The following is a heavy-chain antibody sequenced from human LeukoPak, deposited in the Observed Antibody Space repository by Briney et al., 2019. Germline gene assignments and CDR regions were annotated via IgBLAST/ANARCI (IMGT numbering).Heavy chain of an antibody. D-gene: IGHD6-19*01. J-gene: IGHJ4*02. V-gene: IGHV3-23*01. CDR3: ARDPLGKGGAVGDL. Sequence: GGSLRLSCAASGFTFSSHGTNWVRQAPGKGLEWVSGISPNGVITYYADSVKGRFTISRDNSKGTVSLQMNSLRAEDTAVYYCARDPLGKGGAVGDLWGQGTLVTVSS. CDR2: ISPNGVIT. CDR1: GFTFSSHG.